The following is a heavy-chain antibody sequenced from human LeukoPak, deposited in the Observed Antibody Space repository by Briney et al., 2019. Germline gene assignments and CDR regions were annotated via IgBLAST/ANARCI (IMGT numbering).Heavy chain of an antibody. Sequence: SEPLSLTCTVSGGSISSSSYYWGWIRQPPAKGLEWIGNIYYSGSTYYNPSLKSRVTMSVDMAKNQFSLKLSSVTAADTAVYYCARRNAVVPSVMARAFDIWGQGTMVTVAP. D-gene: IGHD2-2*01. J-gene: IGHJ3*02. CDR2: IYYSGST. CDR1: GGSISSSSYY. V-gene: IGHV4-39*01. CDR3: ARRNAVVPSVMARAFDI.